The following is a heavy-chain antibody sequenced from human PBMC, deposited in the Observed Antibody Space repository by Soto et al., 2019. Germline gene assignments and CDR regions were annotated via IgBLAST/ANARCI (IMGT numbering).Heavy chain of an antibody. CDR3: ARDTSNSFDY. D-gene: IGHD2-2*01. CDR2: ISPHNGNT. J-gene: IGHJ4*02. CDR1: GYTFNTYF. V-gene: IGHV1-18*01. Sequence: LVQSGGELKKPGTSVKVSCNTSGYTFNTYFITWVRQAPGQGLEWMGWISPHNGNTNYAEKFQGRVTMTADRITKTAYMELRNLRFDDTAVYYCARDTSNSFDYWGQGTPVTVS.